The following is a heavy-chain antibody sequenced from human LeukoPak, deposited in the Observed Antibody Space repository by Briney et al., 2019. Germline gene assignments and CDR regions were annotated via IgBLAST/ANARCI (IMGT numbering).Heavy chain of an antibody. D-gene: IGHD3-10*01. Sequence: PGGFLRLSCAASGFTVSSNYMSWVRQAPGKGLEWVSVIYSGGSTYYADSVKGRFTISRDNAKNSLYLQMDSLRAEDTAVYYCAKDSYRGHYFDSWGQGTLVTVSS. V-gene: IGHV3-53*01. CDR3: AKDSYRGHYFDS. J-gene: IGHJ4*02. CDR1: GFTVSSNY. CDR2: IYSGGST.